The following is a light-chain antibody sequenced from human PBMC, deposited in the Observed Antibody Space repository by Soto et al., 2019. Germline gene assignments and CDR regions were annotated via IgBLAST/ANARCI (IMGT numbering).Light chain of an antibody. CDR1: SSDTAGYNY. J-gene: IGLJ2*01. Sequence: QSALTQPASVSGSPGQSITISCTGTSSDTAGYNYVSWYQQHPGKAPKLMIYEVSNRPSGVSNRFSGSQSGNTASLTISGLQAEDEADYYCQSYDDNSVVFGGGTKLTVL. CDR2: EVS. CDR3: QSYDDNSVV. V-gene: IGLV2-14*01.